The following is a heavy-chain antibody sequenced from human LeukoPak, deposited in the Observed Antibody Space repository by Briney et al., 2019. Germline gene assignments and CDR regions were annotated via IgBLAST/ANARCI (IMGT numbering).Heavy chain of an antibody. J-gene: IGHJ4*02. CDR1: GYSFSSYW. Sequence: GESLKISCKGSGYSFSSYWIGWVRQMPGKGLEWMGIIYPGDSDTRYNPSFQGQVTISADKSISTAYLQWSSLKASDTAMYYCARHPAYCTNGVCYTYHYFDYWGQGTLVTVSS. D-gene: IGHD2-8*01. CDR3: ARHPAYCTNGVCYTYHYFDY. CDR2: IYPGDSDT. V-gene: IGHV5-51*01.